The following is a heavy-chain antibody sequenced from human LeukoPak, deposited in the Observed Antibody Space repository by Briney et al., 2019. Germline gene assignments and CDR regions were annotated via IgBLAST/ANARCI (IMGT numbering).Heavy chain of an antibody. CDR2: IYYSGST. CDR3: ARGLGGATYYDFWSGYYPLYFDY. CDR1: GGSISSYY. D-gene: IGHD3-3*01. J-gene: IGHJ4*02. V-gene: IGHV4-59*01. Sequence: PSETLSLTCTVSGGSISSYYWSWIRQPPGKGPEWIGYIYYSGSTNYNPSLKSRVTISVDTSKNQFSLKLSSVTAADTAVYYCARGLGGATYYDFWSGYYPLYFDYWGQGTLVTVSS.